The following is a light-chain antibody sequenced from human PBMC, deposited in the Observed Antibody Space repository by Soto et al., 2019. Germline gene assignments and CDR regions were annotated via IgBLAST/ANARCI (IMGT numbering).Light chain of an antibody. CDR1: QSVSSN. CDR2: GAS. V-gene: IGKV3-15*01. J-gene: IGKJ4*01. Sequence: EIVMTQSPGTLSVSPGERATLACRASQSVSSNLAWFQQKPGQAPRLLIYGASTRATGIPARFSGSESGTEFTLTISSLQSEDFAVYHCQQYNEWPLTFGGGTKLEIK. CDR3: QQYNEWPLT.